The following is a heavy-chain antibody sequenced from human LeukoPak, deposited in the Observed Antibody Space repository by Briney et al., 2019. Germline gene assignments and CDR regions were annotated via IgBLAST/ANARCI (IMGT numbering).Heavy chain of an antibody. CDR3: ARDDSGSYHQLGV. CDR2: IYYSGST. J-gene: IGHJ6*02. CDR1: GGSISNYY. D-gene: IGHD1-26*01. V-gene: IGHV4-59*01. Sequence: SETLSLTCRISGGSISNYYWSWIRQPPGKGLEWIGYIYYSGSTNYNPSLKSRVTISVDTSKNQFSLKLISVTAADTAVYYCARDDSGSYHQLGVWGQGTTVTVSS.